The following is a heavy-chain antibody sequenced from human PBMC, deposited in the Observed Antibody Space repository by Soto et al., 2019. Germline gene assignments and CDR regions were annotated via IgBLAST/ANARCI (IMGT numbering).Heavy chain of an antibody. V-gene: IGHV3-13*05. CDR3: ARTDRDFYGLDV. CDR2: ISAAGDP. J-gene: IGHJ6*02. CDR1: GFTFRNYD. Sequence: EVQLVESGGGLVQPGGSLRLSCEASGFTFRNYDMHWVRQGTGKGLEWVSGISAAGDPDYADSVEGRFTISRENAQNSFSLQMNSLRVCDTAVYYCARTDRDFYGLDVWGQGTTVIVSS.